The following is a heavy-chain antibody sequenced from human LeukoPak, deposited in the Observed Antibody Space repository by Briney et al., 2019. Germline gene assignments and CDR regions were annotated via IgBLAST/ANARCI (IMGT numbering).Heavy chain of an antibody. J-gene: IGHJ3*02. CDR3: ARDPDSSSWGYAFDI. Sequence: PSETLSLICTVSGGSISSYYWSWIRQPAGKGLGWIGRIYNSGNTNYNPSLKSRVTMSVDTSKNQFSLKLSSVTAADTAMYYCARDPDSSSWGYAFDIWGQGTMVTVSS. CDR1: GGSISSYY. CDR2: IYNSGNT. V-gene: IGHV4-4*07. D-gene: IGHD6-13*01.